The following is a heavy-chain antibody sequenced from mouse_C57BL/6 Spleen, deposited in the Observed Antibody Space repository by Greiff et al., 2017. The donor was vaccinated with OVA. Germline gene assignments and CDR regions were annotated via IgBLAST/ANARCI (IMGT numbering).Heavy chain of an antibody. CDR3: TRREAYYSNSYFDY. J-gene: IGHJ2*01. CDR2: IDPETGGT. V-gene: IGHV1-15*01. D-gene: IGHD2-5*01. CDR1: GYTFTDYE. Sequence: QVQLQQSGAELVRPGASVTLSCKASGYTFTDYEMHWVKQTPVHGLEWIGAIDPETGGTAYNQKFKGKAILTADKSSSTAYMELRSLTSEDSAVYYCTRREAYYSNSYFDYWGQGTTLTVSS.